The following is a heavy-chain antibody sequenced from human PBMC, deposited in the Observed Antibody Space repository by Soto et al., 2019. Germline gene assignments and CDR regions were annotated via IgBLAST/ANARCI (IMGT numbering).Heavy chain of an antibody. D-gene: IGHD4-17*01. CDR1: GFSLTTAGAG. CDR2: IYWNDDT. CDR3: AHRGYGNYPRDNWFDP. J-gene: IGHJ5*02. Sequence: QITLKESGPTLVKPTQTLTLTCTFSGFSLTTAGAGVGWIRQPPGKALEWLALIYWNDDTRYSPSLKSRLTILKDTSKNQVVLRVTNMDPVDTATYYCAHRGYGNYPRDNWFDPWGQGILVIVSS. V-gene: IGHV2-5*01.